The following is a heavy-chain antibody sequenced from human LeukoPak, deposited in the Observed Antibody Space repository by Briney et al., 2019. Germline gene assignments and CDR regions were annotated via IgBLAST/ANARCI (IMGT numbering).Heavy chain of an antibody. CDR2: IIPIFGTA. J-gene: IGHJ4*02. D-gene: IGHD5-18*01. V-gene: IGHV1-69*13. CDR1: GGTFSSYA. Sequence: SVKVSCKASGGTFSSYAISWVRQAPGQGLEWMGGIIPIFGTAIYAQKFQGRVTITADESTSTAYMELSSLRSEDTAVYYCARNPDEIQLWLLRYWGQGTLVTVSS. CDR3: ARNPDEIQLWLLRY.